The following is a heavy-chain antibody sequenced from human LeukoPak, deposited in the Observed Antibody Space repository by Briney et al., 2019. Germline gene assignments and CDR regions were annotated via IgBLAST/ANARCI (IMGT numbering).Heavy chain of an antibody. CDR1: GFTFSSYG. CDR3: ARGGRGYEDAFDI. CDR2: ISSSSIYI. Sequence: TGGSLRLSCAASGFTFSSYGIHWVRQAPGKGLEWVSSISSSSIYIYYADTVKGRFTISRDNAKNSLYLQMNSLRAEDTAVYYCARGGRGYEDAFDIWGQGTMVTVSS. J-gene: IGHJ3*02. V-gene: IGHV3-21*01. D-gene: IGHD3-22*01.